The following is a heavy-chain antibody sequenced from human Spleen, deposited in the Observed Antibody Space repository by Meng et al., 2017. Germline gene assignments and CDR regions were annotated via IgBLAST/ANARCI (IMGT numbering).Heavy chain of an antibody. D-gene: IGHD4-11*01. CDR3: ARGPTTMAHDFDY. CDR1: GGSFSDYY. J-gene: IGHJ4*02. V-gene: IGHV4-34*01. Sequence: QGLLQQWGGGLLKPSETLSLTCVVSGGSFSDYYWSWIRQPPGKGLEWIGEINHSGSTNYNPSLESRATISVDTSQNNLSLKLSSVTAADSAVYYCARGPTTMAHDFDYWGQGTLVTVSS. CDR2: INHSGST.